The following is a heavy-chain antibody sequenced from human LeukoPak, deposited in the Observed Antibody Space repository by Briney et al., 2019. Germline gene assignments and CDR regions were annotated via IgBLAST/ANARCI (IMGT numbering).Heavy chain of an antibody. CDR2: ISAYNGNT. J-gene: IGHJ4*02. CDR1: GYTFTDFG. CDR3: ARGPRYSPDY. Sequence: ASVKVSCKASGYTFTDFGITWVRQAPGQGLEWMGWISAYNGNTNYAQKFQGRVTMTTDTSTRTAYMELRSLRSDDTAVYHCARGPRYSPDYWGQGSLVTVSS. D-gene: IGHD1-1*01. V-gene: IGHV1-18*01.